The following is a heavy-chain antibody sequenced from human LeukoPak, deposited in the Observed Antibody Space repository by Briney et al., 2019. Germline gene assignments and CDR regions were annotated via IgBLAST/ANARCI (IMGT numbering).Heavy chain of an antibody. CDR2: IYSGGTT. J-gene: IGHJ4*02. D-gene: IGHD6-19*01. CDR3: ARREYSSGWYDY. V-gene: IGHV3-53*01. Sequence: GGSLRLSCAVSGFTVSGNYMSWVRQAPGKGLEWVPLIYSGGTTYYADSVKGRFTISRDNAKNTLYLQMNSLRAEDTAVYYCARREYSSGWYDYWGQGTLVTVSS. CDR1: GFTVSGNY.